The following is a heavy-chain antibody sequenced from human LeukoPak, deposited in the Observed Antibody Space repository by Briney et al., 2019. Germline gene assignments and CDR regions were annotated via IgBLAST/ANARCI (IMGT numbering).Heavy chain of an antibody. D-gene: IGHD5-12*01. V-gene: IGHV3-23*01. Sequence: GGSLRLSCAASGFTFSSYAMSWVRQAPGKGLEWVSSISGGAGSTYYADSVKGRFTISRDNSKNTLYLQMNSLRAEDTAVYYCARGYSGHNLDDAFDIWGQGTRVIVSS. CDR2: ISGGAGST. CDR1: GFTFSSYA. J-gene: IGHJ3*02. CDR3: ARGYSGHNLDDAFDI.